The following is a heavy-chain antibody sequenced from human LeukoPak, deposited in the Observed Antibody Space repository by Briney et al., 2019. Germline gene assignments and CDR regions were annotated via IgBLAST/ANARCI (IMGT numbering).Heavy chain of an antibody. CDR3: ATAYKLELRKSYAFDI. J-gene: IGHJ3*02. CDR2: FDPEDGET. V-gene: IGHV1-24*01. Sequence: ASVKVSCKVSGYTLTELSMHWVRQAPGKGLEWMGGFDPEDGETIYAQKFQGRVTMTEDTSTDTAYMELSSLRSEDTAVYYCATAYKLELRKSYAFDIWGQGTMVTVSS. CDR1: GYTLTELS. D-gene: IGHD1-7*01.